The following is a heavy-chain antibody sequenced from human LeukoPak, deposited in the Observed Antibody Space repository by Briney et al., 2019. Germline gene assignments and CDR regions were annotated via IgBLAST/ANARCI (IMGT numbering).Heavy chain of an antibody. V-gene: IGHV4-4*09. CDR1: GGSISSYY. D-gene: IGHD3-22*01. CDR3: ARAHYYDSSGYYPGAFDI. CDR2: IYTSGST. J-gene: IGHJ3*02. Sequence: SETLSLTCTVSGGSISSYYWSWIRQPPGKGLEWIGYIYTSGSTNYNPSLKSRVTISVDTSKNQFSLKLSSVTAADTAAYYCARAHYYDSSGYYPGAFDIWGQGTMVTVSS.